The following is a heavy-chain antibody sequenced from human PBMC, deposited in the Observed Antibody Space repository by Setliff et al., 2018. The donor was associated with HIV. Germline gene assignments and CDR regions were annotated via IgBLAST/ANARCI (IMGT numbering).Heavy chain of an antibody. CDR2: FYYTGST. Sequence: SETLSLTCTVSGGSIRSHYWSWIRQPPGKGLEWIGSFYYTGSTHYNPSLKSRTTMSLDTSRNQVSLKLSSVSAADTAVYYCARDQGLELRGDYYYYGMDVWGQGTTVTVSS. J-gene: IGHJ6*02. CDR1: GGSIRSHY. D-gene: IGHD1-7*01. CDR3: ARDQGLELRGDYYYYGMDV. V-gene: IGHV4-59*11.